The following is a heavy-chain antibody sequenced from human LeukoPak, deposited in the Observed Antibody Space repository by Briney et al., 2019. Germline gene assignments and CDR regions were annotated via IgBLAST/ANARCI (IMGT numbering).Heavy chain of an antibody. CDR2: ISSSSSTI. J-gene: IGHJ5*02. D-gene: IGHD3-3*01. Sequence: GGSLRLSCAASGFTFSSYSMNWVRQAPGKGLEWVSYISSSSSTIYYADSVKGRFTISRDNAKNSLYLQMNSLRAEDTAVYYRARDYDFWSGYNHNWFDPWGQGTLVTVSS. CDR3: ARDYDFWSGYNHNWFDP. V-gene: IGHV3-48*01. CDR1: GFTFSSYS.